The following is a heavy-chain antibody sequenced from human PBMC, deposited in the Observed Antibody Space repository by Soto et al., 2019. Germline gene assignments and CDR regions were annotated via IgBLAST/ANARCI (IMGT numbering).Heavy chain of an antibody. J-gene: IGHJ4*02. D-gene: IGHD3-3*01. V-gene: IGHV1-3*01. CDR3: VWDDRAISGVVTLDY. CDR1: GYNFKNYA. CDR2: SNEGSGNS. Sequence: QVQLVQSGAEVKRPGASVRVSCKASGYNFKNYAIHWVRQAPGQRLEWMGWSNEGSGNSRYSQKFQGRVSITRDTSANTVYMDLSSLKSEDTATYYCVWDDRAISGVVTLDYWGPGTLVTVSS.